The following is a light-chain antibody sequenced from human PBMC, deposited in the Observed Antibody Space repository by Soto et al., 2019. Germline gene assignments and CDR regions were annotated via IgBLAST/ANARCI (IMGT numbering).Light chain of an antibody. CDR2: EDN. V-gene: IGLV6-57*04. CDR3: QSYDSSNWV. Sequence: NFMLTQPHSVSESPGKTVTISCTRSSGSIASNYVQWYHQRPGSAPTIVMYEDNQRPSGVPDRFSGSIDRSSNSASLTLSGLKTEDEGDFYCQSYDSSNWVFGGGTKLTVL. J-gene: IGLJ3*02. CDR1: SGSIASNY.